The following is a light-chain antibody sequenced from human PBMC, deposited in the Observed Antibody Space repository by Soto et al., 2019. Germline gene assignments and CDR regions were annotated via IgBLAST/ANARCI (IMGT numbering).Light chain of an antibody. CDR3: QHYDNTPPSVT. J-gene: IGKJ3*01. CDR2: GSS. Sequence: EIVLTQSPNTLSLSPGERATLSCRAGQSLTSAYIVWYQQKPGLAPRLLIYGSSNRATGIPDRFSGSGSGTDFTLTIGRLEPEDFAVYYCQHYDNTPPSVTFGPGTKVGIK. V-gene: IGKV3-20*01. CDR1: QSLTSAY.